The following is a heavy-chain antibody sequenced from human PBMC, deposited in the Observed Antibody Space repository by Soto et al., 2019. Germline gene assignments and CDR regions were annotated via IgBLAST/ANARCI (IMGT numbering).Heavy chain of an antibody. CDR1: GGTFSSYA. D-gene: IGHD3-22*01. J-gene: IGHJ3*02. CDR2: IIPIFGTA. Sequence: SVKVSCKASGGTFSSYAISWVRQAPGQGLEWMGGIIPIFGTANYAQKFQGRVTITADESTSTAYMELSSLRSEDTAVYYCAREKTYYYDSSGYPLDAFDIWG. V-gene: IGHV1-69*13. CDR3: AREKTYYYDSSGYPLDAFDI.